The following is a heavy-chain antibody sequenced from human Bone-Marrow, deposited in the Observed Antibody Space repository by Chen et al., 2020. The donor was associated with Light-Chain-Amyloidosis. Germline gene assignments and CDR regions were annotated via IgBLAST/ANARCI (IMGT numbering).Heavy chain of an antibody. CDR2: IKQDGREK. CDR3: ARDYGDQGDYYGMDV. Sequence: EVQLVESGGGLVQPGGSLRLSCAASGFTFSSYWMSWVRQAPGKGLEWVANIKQDGREKYYVDSVKGRFTISRDNAKNSLYLQMNSLRAEDTAVYYCARDYGDQGDYYGMDVWGQGTTVTVSS. CDR1: GFTFSSYW. D-gene: IGHD4-17*01. V-gene: IGHV3-7*05. J-gene: IGHJ6*02.